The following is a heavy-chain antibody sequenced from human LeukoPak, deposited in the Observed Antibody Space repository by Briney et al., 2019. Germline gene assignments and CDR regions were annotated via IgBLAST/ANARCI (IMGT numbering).Heavy chain of an antibody. D-gene: IGHD3-22*01. CDR3: ARVPSYDSSGYPKGYFDY. V-gene: IGHV4-59*01. CDR2: IFESGST. CDR1: GVSISSSY. J-gene: IGHJ4*02. Sequence: SETLSLTCTVSGVSISSSYWSWIRQPPGEGLEWIGYIFESGSTHYNPSFRSRVTISVNTSKNQFSLKLNSVTAADTAVYYCARVPSYDSSGYPKGYFDYWGQGTLVTVSS.